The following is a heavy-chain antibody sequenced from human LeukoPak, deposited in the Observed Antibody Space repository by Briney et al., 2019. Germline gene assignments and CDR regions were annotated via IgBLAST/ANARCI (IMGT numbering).Heavy chain of an antibody. D-gene: IGHD6-13*01. CDR1: GGSFSGYY. V-gene: IGHV4-34*01. CDR2: INHSRST. J-gene: IGHJ4*02. Sequence: PSETLSLTCAVYGGSFSGYYWSWIRQPPGKGLEWIGEINHSRSTNYNPSLKSPVTISLDTSKNQFSLKLSSVTAADTAVYCCASGYSPDYWGQGTLVTVSS. CDR3: ASGYSPDY.